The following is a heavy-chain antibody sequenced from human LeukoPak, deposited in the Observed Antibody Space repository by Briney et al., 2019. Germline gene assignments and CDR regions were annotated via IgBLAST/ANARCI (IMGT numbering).Heavy chain of an antibody. CDR1: GGSISSSSYY. J-gene: IGHJ6*02. V-gene: IGHV4-39*01. Sequence: NASETLSLTCTVPGGSISSSSYYWGWIRQPPGKGLEWIGSIYYSGSTYYNPSLKSRVTISVDTSKNQFSLKLSSVTAADTAVYYCANLRTYYYGMDVWGQGTTVTVSS. CDR2: IYYSGST. CDR3: ANLRTYYYGMDV.